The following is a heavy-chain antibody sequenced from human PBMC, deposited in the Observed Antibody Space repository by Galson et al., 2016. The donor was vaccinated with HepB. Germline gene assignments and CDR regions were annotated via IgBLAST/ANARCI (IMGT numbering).Heavy chain of an antibody. CDR3: ARARIAALGTGAFDT. Sequence: SLRLSCAASAFTFNSYWMSWVRQAPGKGLEWVSSIKNSNSDVYYEDSVKGRFTISRDNAENSLYLQMDSLTAEDTAMYYCARARIAALGTGAFDTWGQGTKVT. CDR1: AFTFNSYW. J-gene: IGHJ3*02. V-gene: IGHV3-21*01. CDR2: IKNSNSDV. D-gene: IGHD6-13*01.